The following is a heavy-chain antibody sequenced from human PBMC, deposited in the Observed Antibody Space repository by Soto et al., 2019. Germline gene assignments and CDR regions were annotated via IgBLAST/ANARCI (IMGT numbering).Heavy chain of an antibody. J-gene: IGHJ4*02. V-gene: IGHV3-11*01. D-gene: IGHD3-16*01. CDR1: GFSFSDFY. Sequence: GGSLSLSCAASGFSFSDFYMSWIRQAPGKGLEWVSYISSSGSTIYYADSVKGRFTISRDNAKNSLYLQMNSLKTEDTAFYYCIREMDAGGLDNWGQGT. CDR2: ISSSGSTI. CDR3: IREMDAGGLDN.